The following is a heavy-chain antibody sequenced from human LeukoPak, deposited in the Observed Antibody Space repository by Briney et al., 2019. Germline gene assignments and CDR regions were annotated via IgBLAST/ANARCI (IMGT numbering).Heavy chain of an antibody. D-gene: IGHD3-16*01. CDR3: ARDPVGGSNIFDS. Sequence: SQTLSLTCAISGDSVSSDSAAWNWIRQSPSRGLEWLARTYFRSKWYYDYALAVKSRITINPDTSKNQFSLQLNSVTPEDTAVYFCARDPVGGSNIFDSWGQETLVTVSS. V-gene: IGHV6-1*01. J-gene: IGHJ4*02. CDR1: GDSVSSDSAA. CDR2: TYFRSKWYY.